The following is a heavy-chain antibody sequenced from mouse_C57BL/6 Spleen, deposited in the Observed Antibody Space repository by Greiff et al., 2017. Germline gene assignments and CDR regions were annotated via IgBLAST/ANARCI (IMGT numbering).Heavy chain of an antibody. D-gene: IGHD2-2*01. J-gene: IGHJ4*01. CDR3: AKNWGLGSLYAMDY. CDR1: GFSLTSYG. Sequence: VQVVESGPGLVQPSQSLSITCTVSGFSLTSYGVHWVRQSPGKGLEWLGVIWRGGSTDYNAAFMSRLSITKDNSKSQVFFKMNSLQADDTAIYYCAKNWGLGSLYAMDYWGQGTSVTVSS. CDR2: IWRGGST. V-gene: IGHV2-5*01.